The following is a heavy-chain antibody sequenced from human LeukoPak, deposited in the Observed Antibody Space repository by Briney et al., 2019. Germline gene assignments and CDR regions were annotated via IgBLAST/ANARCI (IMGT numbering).Heavy chain of an antibody. J-gene: IGHJ4*02. D-gene: IGHD1-26*01. CDR2: IWFDGSKK. Sequence: GRSLRLSCAASGFAFSSYGMHWVRQPPGKGLEWVALIWFDGSKKNHADSVKGRFTISRDNSKNTLFLQMNSLRPEDTAVYYCARGGTVGASFDYWGQGTLVTVSS. CDR1: GFAFSSYG. CDR3: ARGGTVGASFDY. V-gene: IGHV3-33*01.